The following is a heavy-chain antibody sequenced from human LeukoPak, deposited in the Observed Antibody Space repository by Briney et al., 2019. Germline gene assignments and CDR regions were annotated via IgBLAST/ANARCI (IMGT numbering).Heavy chain of an antibody. Sequence: GGSLRLSCAASGFTFSNYAMGWVRQAPGRGLEWVSVISTSGGSTYYADSVKGRFTVSRDNSKNTLYLQMNSLRAEDTAVYYCAKATRMVPYYFDYWGQGTLVTVSS. CDR3: AKATRMVPYYFDY. J-gene: IGHJ4*02. CDR2: ISTSGGST. D-gene: IGHD3-10*01. CDR1: GFTFSNYA. V-gene: IGHV3-23*01.